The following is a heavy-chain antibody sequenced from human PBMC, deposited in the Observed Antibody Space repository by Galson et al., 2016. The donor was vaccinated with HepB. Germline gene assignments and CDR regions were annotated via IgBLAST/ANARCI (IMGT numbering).Heavy chain of an antibody. V-gene: IGHV2-5*02. CDR1: GFSLSTGGEG. J-gene: IGHJ4*02. CDR3: AHKRRFSSGWMFDY. Sequence: ALVKPTQTLTLTCTFSGFSLSTGGEGVGWIRQPPGKALEWLALIYWDDDTRYSPSLKSRLTIAEATSRKQVVLTTTNMDPVETATYFCAHKRRFSSGWMFDYWGQGTLVTVSS. CDR2: IYWDDDT. D-gene: IGHD6-19*01.